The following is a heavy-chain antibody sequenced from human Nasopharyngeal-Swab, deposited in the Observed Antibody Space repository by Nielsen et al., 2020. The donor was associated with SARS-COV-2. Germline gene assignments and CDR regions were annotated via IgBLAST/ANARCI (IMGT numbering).Heavy chain of an antibody. V-gene: IGHV4-34*01. CDR3: AALKYCSGGSCYSFHTVGAFDI. J-gene: IGHJ3*02. D-gene: IGHD2-15*01. CDR1: GGSFSGYY. CDR2: INHSGST. Sequence: SETLSLTCSVYGGSFSGYYWSWIRQPPEKGLEWIGEINHSGSTNYNPSLKSRVTISVDTSKNQFSLKLSSVTAADTAVYYCAALKYCSGGSCYSFHTVGAFDIWGQGTMVTVSS.